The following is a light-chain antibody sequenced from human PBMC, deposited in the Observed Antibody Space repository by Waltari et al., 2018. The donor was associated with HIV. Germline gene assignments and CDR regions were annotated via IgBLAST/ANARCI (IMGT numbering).Light chain of an antibody. CDR1: SSNIGRNT. V-gene: IGLV1-44*01. Sequence: QSVLTQPPSASGTPGQRVTISCSGSSSNIGRNTVHWYQQLPGTAPKLPIYSNNRRPAGVPDRFAGSKSGTAASLAIRGLQSEDEADYYCAAWDDSLNGVVFGGGTKLTVL. CDR3: AAWDDSLNGVV. CDR2: SNN. J-gene: IGLJ2*01.